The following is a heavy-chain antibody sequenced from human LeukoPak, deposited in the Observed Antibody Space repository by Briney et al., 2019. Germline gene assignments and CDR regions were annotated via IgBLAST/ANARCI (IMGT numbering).Heavy chain of an antibody. J-gene: IGHJ1*01. Sequence: KPSETLSLTCAVYSGSFSGYYWSWIRQPPGKGLEWIGEINHSGSTNYNPSLKSRVTISVDTSKNQFSLKLSSVTAADTAVYYCARGPSYYDFWSGYYRDFQHWGQGTLVTVSS. V-gene: IGHV4-34*01. CDR3: ARGPSYYDFWSGYYRDFQH. D-gene: IGHD3-3*01. CDR1: SGSFSGYY. CDR2: INHSGST.